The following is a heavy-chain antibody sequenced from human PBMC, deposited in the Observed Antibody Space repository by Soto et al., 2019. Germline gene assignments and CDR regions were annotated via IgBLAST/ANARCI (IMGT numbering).Heavy chain of an antibody. CDR3: ARESRNFVLWFDP. CDR2: INHSGST. V-gene: IGHV4-34*01. J-gene: IGHJ5*02. D-gene: IGHD1-7*01. CDR1: GGSFSGYY. Sequence: SETLSLTCAVYGGSFSGYYWSWIRQPPGKGLEWIGEINHSGSTNYNPSLKSRVTISVDTSKNQFSLKLSSVTAADTAVYYCARESRNFVLWFDPWGQGTLVTVSS.